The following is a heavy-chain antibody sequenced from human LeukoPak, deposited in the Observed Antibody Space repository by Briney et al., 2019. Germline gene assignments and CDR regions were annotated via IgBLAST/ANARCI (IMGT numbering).Heavy chain of an antibody. CDR1: GGTFISYA. D-gene: IGHD3-10*01. CDR3: ARANILLWFGELGWFDP. J-gene: IGHJ5*02. V-gene: IGHV1-69*05. CDR2: IIPIFGTA. Sequence: SVKVSCKASGGTFISYAISWVRQAPGQGLEWMGGIIPIFGTANYAQKFQGRVTITTDESTSTAYMELSSLRSEDTAVYYCARANILLWFGELGWFDPWGQGTLVTVYS.